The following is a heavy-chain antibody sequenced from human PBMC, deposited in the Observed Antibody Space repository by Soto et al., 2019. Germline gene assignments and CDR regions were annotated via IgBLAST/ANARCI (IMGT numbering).Heavy chain of an antibody. CDR3: ARVRGRGSATYYLDY. CDR2: IYHTGTT. Sequence: QVQLQESGPGLVKPSETLALSCSVSGDSVNRGGYYWSWIRQHPGTGLEWIGVIYHTGTTNYTPSLQSRFTLSVDTSRNQFSLNMTSVTVADTAVYFCARVRGRGSATYYLDYWGQGTLVTVSS. CDR1: GDSVNRGGYY. J-gene: IGHJ4*02. V-gene: IGHV4-31*03. D-gene: IGHD3-10*01.